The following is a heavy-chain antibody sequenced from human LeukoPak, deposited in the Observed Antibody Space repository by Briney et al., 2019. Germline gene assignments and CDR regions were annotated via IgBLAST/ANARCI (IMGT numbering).Heavy chain of an antibody. Sequence: GGFLRLSCAASGFTFSSYVMTRVRQAPGKGLEWVSTIKGSGESTWYADSAKGRFTISRDNSKNTLYLQMNSLRAEDTAVYFCAKDHDSHGYPTSDSWGQGTLVTVSS. CDR1: GFTFSSYV. V-gene: IGHV3-23*01. J-gene: IGHJ4*02. CDR3: AKDHDSHGYPTSDS. CDR2: IKGSGEST. D-gene: IGHD3-22*01.